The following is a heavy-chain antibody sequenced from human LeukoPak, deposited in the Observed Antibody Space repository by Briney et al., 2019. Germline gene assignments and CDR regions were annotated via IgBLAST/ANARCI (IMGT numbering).Heavy chain of an antibody. Sequence: TGGSLRLSCAASGFTFSNAWMSWVRQAPGKGLEWVGRIKSETYGGTTDYAAPMKGRFIISRDDSKNTLYLQINSLTAEDTAVYYCARLWFGEHTWGQGTLVTVSS. D-gene: IGHD3-10*01. CDR2: IKSETYGGTT. CDR1: GFTFSNAW. J-gene: IGHJ5*02. CDR3: ARLWFGEHT. V-gene: IGHV3-15*01.